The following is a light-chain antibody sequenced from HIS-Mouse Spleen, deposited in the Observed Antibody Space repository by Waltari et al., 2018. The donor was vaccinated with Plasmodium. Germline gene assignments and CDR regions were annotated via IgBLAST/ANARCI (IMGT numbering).Light chain of an antibody. CDR3: QQSYSTPQLT. CDR2: AAS. CDR1: QSISSY. Sequence: DIQMPQSPSSLSASAGDSVTITCRASQSISSYLNWYQQKPGKAPKLLIYAASSLQSGVPSRFSGSGSGTDFTLTISSLQPEDFATYYCQQSYSTPQLTFGGGTKVEIK. V-gene: IGKV1-39*01. J-gene: IGKJ4*01.